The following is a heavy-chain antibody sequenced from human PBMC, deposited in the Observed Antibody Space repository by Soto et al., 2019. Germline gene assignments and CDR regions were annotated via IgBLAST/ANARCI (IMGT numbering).Heavy chain of an antibody. Sequence: SETLSLTCTVSGGSISSGGYYWSWIRQHPGRGLEWIGYIYYSGSTYYNPSLKSRVTISVDTSKNQFSLKLSSVTAADTAVYYCARDRSITNVMDVWGQGTTVTVSS. CDR1: GGSISSGGYY. J-gene: IGHJ6*02. CDR3: ARDRSITNVMDV. CDR2: IYYSGST. V-gene: IGHV4-31*03. D-gene: IGHD2-8*01.